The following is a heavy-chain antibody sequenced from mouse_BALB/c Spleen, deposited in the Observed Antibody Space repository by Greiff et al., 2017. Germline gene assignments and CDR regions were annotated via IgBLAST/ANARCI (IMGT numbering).Heavy chain of an antibody. Sequence: VKVEESGPGLVAPSQSLSITCTVSGFSLTSYGVHWVRQPPGKGLEWLGVIWAGGSTNYNSALMSRLSISKDNSKSQVFLKMNSLQTDDTAMYYCARERERNYYGSNRYAMDYWGQGTSVTVSS. CDR1: GFSLTSYG. CDR3: ARERERNYYGSNRYAMDY. D-gene: IGHD1-1*01. V-gene: IGHV2-9*02. J-gene: IGHJ4*01. CDR2: IWAGGST.